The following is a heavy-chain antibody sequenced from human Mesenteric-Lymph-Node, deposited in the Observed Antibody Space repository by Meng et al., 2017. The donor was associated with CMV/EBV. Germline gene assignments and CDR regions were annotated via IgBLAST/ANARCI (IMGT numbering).Heavy chain of an antibody. CDR1: GFTFSSYS. Sequence: GESLKISCAASGFTFSSYSMNWVRQAPRKGLEWVSSISSSSSYIYYADSVKGRFTISRDNAKNSLYLQMNSLRAEDTAVYYCARDKGCSSTSCYPLGDYYYYYGMDVWGQGTTVTVSS. J-gene: IGHJ6*02. V-gene: IGHV3-21*01. D-gene: IGHD2-2*01. CDR2: ISSSSSYI. CDR3: ARDKGCSSTSCYPLGDYYYYYGMDV.